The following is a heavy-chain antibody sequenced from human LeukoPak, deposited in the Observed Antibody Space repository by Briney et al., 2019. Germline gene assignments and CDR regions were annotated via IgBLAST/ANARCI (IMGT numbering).Heavy chain of an antibody. D-gene: IGHD1-7*01. J-gene: IGHJ4*02. CDR2: ISTSSTYI. V-gene: IGHV3-21*01. Sequence: SGGSLRLSCAASGFTFSSYSMNWVRQAPGKGLEWVSSISTSSTYIYYADSLKGRFTISRDNAKDSLYLEMDSLRAEDTAVYYCARGVGTIAQGYYFDYWGQGTLVTVSS. CDR3: ARGVGTIAQGYYFDY. CDR1: GFTFSSYS.